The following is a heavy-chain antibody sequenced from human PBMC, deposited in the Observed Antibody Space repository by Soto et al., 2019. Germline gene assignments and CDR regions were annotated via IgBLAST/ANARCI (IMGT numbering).Heavy chain of an antibody. D-gene: IGHD1-7*01. V-gene: IGHV3-30-3*01. CDR3: AREDWNYLCNYYYGMDV. Sequence: QVQLVESGGGVVQPGRSLRLSCAASGFTFSSYAMHWVRQAPGKGLEWVAVISYDGSNKYYADSVKGRFTISRDNSKNTLYLQMNSLRAEDTAVYYCAREDWNYLCNYYYGMDVWGQGTTVTVSS. CDR1: GFTFSSYA. CDR2: ISYDGSNK. J-gene: IGHJ6*02.